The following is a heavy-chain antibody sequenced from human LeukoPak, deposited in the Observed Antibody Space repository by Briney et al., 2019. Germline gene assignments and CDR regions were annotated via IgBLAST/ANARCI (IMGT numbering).Heavy chain of an antibody. J-gene: IGHJ4*02. D-gene: IGHD3-10*01. Sequence: GSLRPSCAASGFIFSNYAMHWVRQAPGKGLEWVALISSDGSKTYHADSVKGRFSISRDNSKNTLNLQLNSLRAEDTSVYYCARDSTYWYDSGSSGPHYFDYWGQGTLVTVSS. CDR2: ISSDGSKT. V-gene: IGHV3-30*01. CDR3: ARDSTYWYDSGSSGPHYFDY. CDR1: GFIFSNYA.